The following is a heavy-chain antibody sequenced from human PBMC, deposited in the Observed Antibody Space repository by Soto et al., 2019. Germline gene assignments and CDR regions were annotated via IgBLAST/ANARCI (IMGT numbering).Heavy chain of an antibody. Sequence: PGGSLRLSCAASGFTFSDYYMSWIRQAPGKGLEWVSYISNSGSSIYYADSVKGRFTISRDNAKKSLYLQMNSLRAEDTALYYCRLPEMVYSNGKWFDPWGQGTLVTVSS. J-gene: IGHJ5*02. V-gene: IGHV3-11*01. CDR2: ISNSGSSI. CDR1: GFTFSDYY. D-gene: IGHD2-15*01. CDR3: RLPEMVYSNGKWFDP.